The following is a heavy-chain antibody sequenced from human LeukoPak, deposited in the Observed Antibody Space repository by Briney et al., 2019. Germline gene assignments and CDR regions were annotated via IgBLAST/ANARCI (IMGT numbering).Heavy chain of an antibody. CDR1: GGSIRSYY. CDR3: ARLKDYDSSGQIWGYYFDY. J-gene: IGHJ4*02. V-gene: IGHV4-59*08. D-gene: IGHD3-22*01. Sequence: SETLSLTCIVSGGSIRSYYWSWIRQPPGKGLEWIGYIFYAGSTTYNPSLKSRVTISIDTSKNQFSLKLNSVTAADTAVYYCARLKDYDSSGQIWGYYFDYWGQGTLVTVSS. CDR2: IFYAGST.